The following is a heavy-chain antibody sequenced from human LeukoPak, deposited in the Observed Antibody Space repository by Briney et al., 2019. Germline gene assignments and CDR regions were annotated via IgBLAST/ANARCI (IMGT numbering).Heavy chain of an antibody. V-gene: IGHV3-7*01. J-gene: IGHJ4*02. CDR1: GFTFSSYS. Sequence: PGGSLRLSCAASGFTFSSYSMNWVRQAPGKGLEWVANIKQDGSEKYYVDSVKGRFTISKDTSTNTLYLQMNSLGAEDTAIYYCAKDDPVLDYWGQGTLVTVSS. CDR3: AKDDPVLDY. CDR2: IKQDGSEK.